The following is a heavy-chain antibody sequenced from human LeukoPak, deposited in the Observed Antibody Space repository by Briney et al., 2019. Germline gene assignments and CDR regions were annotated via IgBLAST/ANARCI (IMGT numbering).Heavy chain of an antibody. Sequence: SETLSLTCAVYGGSFSGYYWSRIRQPPGKGLEWIGEINHSGSTNYNPSLKSRVTISVDTSKNQFSLKLSSVTAADTAVYYCVRHEGLPMITFVGPWGQGTLVTVSS. CDR2: INHSGST. CDR1: GGSFSGYY. J-gene: IGHJ5*02. CDR3: VRHEGLPMITFVGP. V-gene: IGHV4-34*01. D-gene: IGHD3-16*01.